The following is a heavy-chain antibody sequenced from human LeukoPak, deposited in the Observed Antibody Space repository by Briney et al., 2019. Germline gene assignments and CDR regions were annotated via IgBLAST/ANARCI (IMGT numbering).Heavy chain of an antibody. V-gene: IGHV3-30-3*01. CDR1: GFTFNNYG. CDR2: ISYDGSKK. CDR3: ARAGRAHGDYHYFDY. J-gene: IGHJ4*02. D-gene: IGHD4-17*01. Sequence: GGSLRLSCAASGFTFNNYGIHWVRQAPGKGLEWVAVISYDGSKKYYADSVKGRVTISRDNSKNTLYLQMNSLRAEDTAVYYCARAGRAHGDYHYFDYWGQGTLVTVSS.